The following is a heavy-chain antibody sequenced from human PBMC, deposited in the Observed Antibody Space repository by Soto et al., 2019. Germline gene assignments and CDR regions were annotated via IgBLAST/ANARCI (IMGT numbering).Heavy chain of an antibody. Sequence: QVQLQQWGAGLLKPSETLSLTRAVYGGSFSGYYWSWIRQPPGKGLEWIGEINHSGSTNYNPSLKSRVTISVDTSKNQFSLKLSSVTAADTAVYYCARGSIRYLRRGVFDYWGQGTLVTVSS. V-gene: IGHV4-34*01. CDR1: GGSFSGYY. CDR2: INHSGST. CDR3: ARGSIRYLRRGVFDY. J-gene: IGHJ4*02. D-gene: IGHD1-20*01.